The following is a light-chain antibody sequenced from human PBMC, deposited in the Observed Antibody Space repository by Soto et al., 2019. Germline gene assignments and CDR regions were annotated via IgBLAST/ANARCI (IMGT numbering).Light chain of an antibody. CDR2: AAY. CDR1: QSISSY. Sequence: DIQMTQSPSSLSASVGDRVTITCRASQSISSYLNWYQQKPGKAPKLLIYAAYSLQSGVPSRFSGSGSGTDFTLTISSLQPEDFATYYCQQSYSTEPWTFGQGTKVEIK. CDR3: QQSYSTEPWT. J-gene: IGKJ1*01. V-gene: IGKV1-39*01.